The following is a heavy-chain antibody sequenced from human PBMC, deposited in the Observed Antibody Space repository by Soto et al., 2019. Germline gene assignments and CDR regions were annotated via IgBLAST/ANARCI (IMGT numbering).Heavy chain of an antibody. CDR2: IIPIFGTA. D-gene: IGHD2-15*01. Sequence: QVQLVQSGAEVKKPGSSVKVSCKAPGGTFSSYAISWVRQAPGQGLEWMGGIIPIFGTAKYAQKFQGRVTITADESTSTGYMELSSLRSEDTAAYYCARAQGGSSSLDVYYYYYYGMDVWVQGTTATVSS. J-gene: IGHJ6*02. V-gene: IGHV1-69*01. CDR3: ARAQGGSSSLDVYYYYYYGMDV. CDR1: GGTFSSYA.